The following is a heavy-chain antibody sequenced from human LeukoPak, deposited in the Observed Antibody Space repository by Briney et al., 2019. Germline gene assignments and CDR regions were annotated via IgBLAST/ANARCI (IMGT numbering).Heavy chain of an antibody. Sequence: ASVKVSCKASGYTFTSYGISWVRQAPGQGLEWMGWINPNSGGTNYAQKFQGRVTMTRDTSISTAYMELSRLRSDDTAVYYCAGVAIVVVPAAIAPPRNYYYYGMDVWGQGTTVTVSS. CDR2: INPNSGGT. V-gene: IGHV1-2*02. CDR1: GYTFTSYG. D-gene: IGHD2-2*02. J-gene: IGHJ6*02. CDR3: AGVAIVVVPAAIAPPRNYYYYGMDV.